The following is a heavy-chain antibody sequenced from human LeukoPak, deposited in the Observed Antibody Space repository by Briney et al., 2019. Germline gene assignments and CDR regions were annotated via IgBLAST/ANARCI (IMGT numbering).Heavy chain of an antibody. CDR1: GFTFSSYA. V-gene: IGHV3-23*01. CDR2: ISGSGGST. D-gene: IGHD4-11*01. Sequence: TGGSLRLSCAASGFTFSSYAMSWVRQAPGKGLEWVSAISGSGGSTYYADSVKGRFTISRDNSKNTLYLQMNSLRAEDTAVYYCSRALTVTTTDSWGQGTLVTVSS. CDR3: SRALTVTTTDS. J-gene: IGHJ5*01.